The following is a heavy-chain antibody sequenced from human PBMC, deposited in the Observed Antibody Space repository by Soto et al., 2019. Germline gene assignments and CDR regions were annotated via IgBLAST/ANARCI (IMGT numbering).Heavy chain of an antibody. CDR3: ARDNQGGHVPIDY. CDR1: GFTFSSYS. CDR2: ISSSSSYI. V-gene: IGHV3-21*01. J-gene: IGHJ4*02. D-gene: IGHD5-12*01. Sequence: EVQLVESGGGLVQPGGSLRLSCAASGFTFSSYSMNWVRQAPGKGLEWVSSISSSSSYIYYADSVKGRFTISRDNAKNSLYLQMNSLRAEDTAVYYCARDNQGGHVPIDYWGQGTLVTVSS.